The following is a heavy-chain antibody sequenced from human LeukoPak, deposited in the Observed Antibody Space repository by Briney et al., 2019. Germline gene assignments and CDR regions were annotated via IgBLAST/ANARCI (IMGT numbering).Heavy chain of an antibody. Sequence: PSETLSLTCTVSGDSISSGDYYWSWIRQPAGKGLEWIGRISSSGSTNYNPSLKSRVTISVDTSKNQFSLKLSSVTAADTAVYYCARGPSSGGNPGGFDPWGQGTLVTVSS. V-gene: IGHV4-61*02. CDR2: ISSSGST. J-gene: IGHJ5*02. CDR3: ARGPSSGGNPGGFDP. CDR1: GDSISSGDYY. D-gene: IGHD4-23*01.